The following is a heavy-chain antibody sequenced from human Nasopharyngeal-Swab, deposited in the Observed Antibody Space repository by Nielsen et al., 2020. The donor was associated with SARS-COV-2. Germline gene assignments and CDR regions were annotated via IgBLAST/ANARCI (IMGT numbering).Heavy chain of an antibody. V-gene: IGHV3-7*01. CDR2: IKQDGSDK. D-gene: IGHD3-10*01. J-gene: IGHJ6*02. CDR1: GFTVSSNY. Sequence: GESLKISCAASGFTVSSNYMSWVRQAPGKGLEWVANIKQDGSDKYYVDSVKGRFTISRDNAKNSLYLQMNSLRAEDTAVYYCARDSGSSRQDGGYYYYYGMDVWGQGTTVTVSS. CDR3: ARDSGSSRQDGGYYYYYGMDV.